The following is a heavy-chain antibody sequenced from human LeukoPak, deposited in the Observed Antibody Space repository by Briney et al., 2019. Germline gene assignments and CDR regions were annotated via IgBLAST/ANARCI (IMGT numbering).Heavy chain of an antibody. J-gene: IGHJ6*03. D-gene: IGHD2-2*02. CDR1: GFTFSSYS. V-gene: IGHV3-48*01. CDR3: ARVPCSGNSCYTANYYMDV. Sequence: PGGSLRLSCAASGFTFSSYSLNWVRQAPGKGLEWVSYISSSGTTIYYADSLKGRFTVSRDNAKNSLYLQMNSLRAEDTAVYYCARVPCSGNSCYTANYYMDVWGRGTTVTVSS. CDR2: ISSSGTTI.